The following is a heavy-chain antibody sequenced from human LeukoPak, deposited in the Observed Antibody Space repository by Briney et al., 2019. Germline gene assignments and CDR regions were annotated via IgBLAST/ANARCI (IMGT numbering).Heavy chain of an antibody. CDR3: ARNLALYCSLTSCQDAFDI. V-gene: IGHV1-18*01. J-gene: IGHJ3*02. Sequence: ASVKVSCKASGYTFANYGITWVRQAPGQGLEWMGWISAYHGITNYAQKLQGRVTMTTDTSTSTAYMELRSLRSDDTAVFYCARNLALYCSLTSCQDAFDIWGQGTRVTVSS. CDR1: GYTFANYG. D-gene: IGHD2-2*01. CDR2: ISAYHGIT.